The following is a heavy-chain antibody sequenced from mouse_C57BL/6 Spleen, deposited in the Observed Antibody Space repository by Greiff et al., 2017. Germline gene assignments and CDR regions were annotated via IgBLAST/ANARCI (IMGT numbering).Heavy chain of an antibody. D-gene: IGHD1-1*01. CDR2: ISYDGSN. Sequence: EVKLVESGPGLVKPSQSLSLTCSVTGYSITSGYYWNWIRQFPGNKLEWMGYISYDGSNNYNPSLKNRISITRDTSKNQFFLKLNSVTTEDTATYYCASYYYGSGFAYWGQGTLVTVSA. CDR3: ASYYYGSGFAY. CDR1: GYSITSGYY. V-gene: IGHV3-6*01. J-gene: IGHJ3*01.